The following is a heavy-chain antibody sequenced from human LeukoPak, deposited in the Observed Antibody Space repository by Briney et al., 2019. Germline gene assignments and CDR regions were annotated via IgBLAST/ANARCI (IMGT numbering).Heavy chain of an antibody. CDR1: GGSISSYY. Sequence: SETLSLTCTVSGGSISSYYWSWIRQPPGKGLEWIGYIYYSGSTNYNPSLKSRVTISVDTSKNQFSLKLSSVTAADTAVYYCARSDGSGGYSPDYYYGMDVWGQGTTVTVSS. CDR2: IYYSGST. J-gene: IGHJ6*02. D-gene: IGHD3-10*01. CDR3: ARSDGSGGYSPDYYYGMDV. V-gene: IGHV4-59*01.